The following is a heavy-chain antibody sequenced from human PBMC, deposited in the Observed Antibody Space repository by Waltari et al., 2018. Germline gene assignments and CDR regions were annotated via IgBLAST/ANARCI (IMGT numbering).Heavy chain of an antibody. Sequence: QVTLKEYGPALVKPTQTLTLTCTFSGFSLSTSGMRVSWIRQPPGKALEWLARIDWENDKFYSTSLKTRLTISKDSSKNQVVLTMTNIDPADTATYYCARSTGTTARPDYWGQGTLVTVSS. CDR2: IDWENDK. J-gene: IGHJ4*02. CDR3: ARSTGTTARPDY. CDR1: GFSLSTSGMR. V-gene: IGHV2-70*04. D-gene: IGHD6-6*01.